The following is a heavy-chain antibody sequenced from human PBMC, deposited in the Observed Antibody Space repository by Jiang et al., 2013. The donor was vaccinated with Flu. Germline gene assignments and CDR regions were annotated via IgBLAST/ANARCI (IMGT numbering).Heavy chain of an antibody. Sequence: QLVESGGGVVQPGRSLRLSCAASGFTFSSYGMHWVRQAPGKGLEWVAVISYDGSNKYYADSVKGRFTISRDNSKNTLYLQMNSLRAEDTAVYYCAKGPQSYYYGMDVWGQGTTVTVSS. V-gene: IGHV3-30*18. CDR1: GFTFSSYG. CDR2: ISYDGSNK. J-gene: IGHJ6*02. CDR3: AKGPQSYYYGMDV.